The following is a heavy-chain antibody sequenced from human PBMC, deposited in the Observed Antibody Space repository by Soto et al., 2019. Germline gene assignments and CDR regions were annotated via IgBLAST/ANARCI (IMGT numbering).Heavy chain of an antibody. J-gene: IGHJ6*03. D-gene: IGHD6-13*01. CDR3: ARDQGSSSWYLYENEYYYYYYYMDV. Sequence: GGSLRLSCAASGFTVSSNYMSWVRQAPGKGLEWVSVIYSGGSTYYADSVKGRFTISRDNSKNTLYLQMNSLRAEDTAVYYCARDQGSSSWYLYENEYYYYYYYMDVWGKGTTVTVSS. CDR1: GFTVSSNY. V-gene: IGHV3-66*01. CDR2: IYSGGST.